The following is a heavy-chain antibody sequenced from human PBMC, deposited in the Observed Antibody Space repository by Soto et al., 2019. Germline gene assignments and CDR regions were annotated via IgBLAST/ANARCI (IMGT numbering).Heavy chain of an antibody. Sequence: GGSLRLSCAASGSTFSTYGMHWVRQAPGKGLEWVAVISYDGSNKYYVDSVKGRFTISRDNSKNTLYLQMNSLRAEDTAVYYCAKDTSQMAAIGLLDYWGQGTQVTVSS. CDR2: ISYDGSNK. V-gene: IGHV3-30*18. J-gene: IGHJ4*02. CDR3: AKDTSQMAAIGLLDY. D-gene: IGHD6-19*01. CDR1: GSTFSTYG.